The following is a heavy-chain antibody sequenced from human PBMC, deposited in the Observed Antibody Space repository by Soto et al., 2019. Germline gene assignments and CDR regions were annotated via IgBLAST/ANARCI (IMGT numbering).Heavy chain of an antibody. J-gene: IGHJ3*02. D-gene: IGHD2-15*01. CDR2: ISAYNGNT. Sequence: APGQGLEWMGWISAYNGNTNYAQKLQGRVTMTTDTSTSTAYMELRSLRSDDTAVYYCARDWAYCSGGSCYLNDAFDIWGQGTMVT. CDR3: ARDWAYCSGGSCYLNDAFDI. V-gene: IGHV1-18*01.